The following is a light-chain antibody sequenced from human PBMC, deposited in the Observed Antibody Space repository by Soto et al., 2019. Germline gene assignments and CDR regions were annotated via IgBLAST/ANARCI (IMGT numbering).Light chain of an antibody. CDR2: EVS. CDR1: SSDVGAYNY. V-gene: IGLV2-14*01. Sequence: QSALTQPASVSGSPGQSITISCTGTSSDVGAYNYVSWYQQHPGKAPKLMISEVSNRPSGVSNRFSGSKSGNTASLTISGLQAEDEADYFCSSYTSSSTLYVFGNGTKVTVL. J-gene: IGLJ1*01. CDR3: SSYTSSSTLYV.